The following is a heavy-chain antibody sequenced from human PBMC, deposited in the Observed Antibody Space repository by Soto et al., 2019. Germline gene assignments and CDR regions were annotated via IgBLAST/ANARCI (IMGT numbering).Heavy chain of an antibody. CDR2: ISSSGSTT. Sequence: GGSLRLSCAASGFTFSSHWMHWLRQAPGKGLEWVSDISSSGSTTNYADSVRGRFTISRDNTKNTLYLQMNSLRAEDTAVYYCAKDRAPSLRIFDYWGQGTLVTVSS. J-gene: IGHJ4*02. CDR1: GFTFSSHW. CDR3: AKDRAPSLRIFDY. V-gene: IGHV3-23*01. D-gene: IGHD3-10*01.